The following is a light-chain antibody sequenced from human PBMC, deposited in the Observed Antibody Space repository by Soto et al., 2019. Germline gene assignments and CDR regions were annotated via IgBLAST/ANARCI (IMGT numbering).Light chain of an antibody. V-gene: IGLV1-44*01. Sequence: QSVLTQPPSASGTPGQRVTISCSGSSSNMGSNIVNWYQQLPGAAPKLLIYSKDQRPSGVPDRFSGSKSGTSASLAISGPQSEDEADYYCAAWDDSLNGVVFGGGTKLTVL. CDR1: SSNMGSNI. CDR2: SKD. CDR3: AAWDDSLNGVV. J-gene: IGLJ2*01.